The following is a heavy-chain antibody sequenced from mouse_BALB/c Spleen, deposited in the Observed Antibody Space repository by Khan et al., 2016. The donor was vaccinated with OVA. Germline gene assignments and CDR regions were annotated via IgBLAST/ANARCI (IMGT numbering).Heavy chain of an antibody. Sequence: EVQLQESGPSLVKPSQTLSLTCSVTGDSITSGYWNWIRKFPGNKLEYMGYIIYTGYTYYNPSLKSRISILRHTSKNKYYLQLNSVTDDDTATYYCARATYRYAFVYWGQGTLVTVSA. CDR1: GDSITSGY. CDR3: ARATYRYAFVY. J-gene: IGHJ3*01. CDR2: IIYTGYT. V-gene: IGHV3-8*02. D-gene: IGHD2-14*01.